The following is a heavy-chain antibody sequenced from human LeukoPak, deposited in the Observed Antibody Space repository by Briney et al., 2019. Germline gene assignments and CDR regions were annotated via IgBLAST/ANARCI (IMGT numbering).Heavy chain of an antibody. CDR2: ISAYNGDT. D-gene: IGHD6-19*01. J-gene: IGHJ4*02. CDR1: GYTFSGYH. Sequence: GASVKVSCKPSGYTFSGYHINWVRQAPGQGLEWMGRISAYNGDTNYAQKLQGRVTMTTDTSTSTAYMELRSLRSDDTAVYYCARDVVYSSGWSPGTVDYWGQGTLVTVSS. CDR3: ARDVVYSSGWSPGTVDY. V-gene: IGHV1-18*01.